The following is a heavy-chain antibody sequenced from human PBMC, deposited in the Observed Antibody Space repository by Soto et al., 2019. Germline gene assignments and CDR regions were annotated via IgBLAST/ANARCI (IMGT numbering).Heavy chain of an antibody. V-gene: IGHV2-5*02. Sequence: SGPTLVNPTQTLTLTCTFSGFSLSTSGVGVGWIRQPPGKALEWLALIYWDDDKRYSPSLKTRLTITKDTSKNQVVLTMTNMDPVDTATYYCAHRRGYNFLSAYFTDIRGAFDIWGQGTKVTVSS. CDR1: GFSLSTSGVG. D-gene: IGHD3-3*01. CDR3: AHRRGYNFLSAYFTDIRGAFDI. J-gene: IGHJ3*02. CDR2: IYWDDDK.